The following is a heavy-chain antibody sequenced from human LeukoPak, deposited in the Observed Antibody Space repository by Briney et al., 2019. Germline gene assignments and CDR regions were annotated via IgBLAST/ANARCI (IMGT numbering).Heavy chain of an antibody. J-gene: IGHJ5*02. CDR1: GYTFTSYG. CDR2: ISAYNGNT. Sequence: ASVRVSCKASGYTFTSYGISWVRQAPGQGLEWMGWISAYNGNTNYAQKLQGRVTMTTDTSTSTTYMELRSLRCDDTARYYCASSDSVFQALDPWGQGTLVTVSS. V-gene: IGHV1-18*01. CDR3: ASSDSVFQALDP. D-gene: IGHD2-21*01.